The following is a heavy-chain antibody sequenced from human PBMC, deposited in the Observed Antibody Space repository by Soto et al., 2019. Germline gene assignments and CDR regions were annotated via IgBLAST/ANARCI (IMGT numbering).Heavy chain of an antibody. D-gene: IGHD4-17*01. CDR3: TTEFFLHGDFDY. Sequence: EVQLVESGGGLVKPGGSLRLSCAASGFTFSNAWMNWVRQAPGKGLEWVGRIKSKTDGGTTDYAAPVKGRFTISRDDSKNTLYLKMNSLKTEDTAVYYFTTEFFLHGDFDYWGQGTLVTVSS. CDR1: GFTFSNAW. CDR2: IKSKTDGGTT. V-gene: IGHV3-15*07. J-gene: IGHJ4*02.